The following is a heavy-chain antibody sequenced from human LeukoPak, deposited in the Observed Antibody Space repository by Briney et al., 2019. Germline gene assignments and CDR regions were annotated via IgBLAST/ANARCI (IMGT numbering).Heavy chain of an antibody. CDR1: GFTFSTYE. CDR3: TRVGQSYSTSGQALDH. CDR2: ISGSADTA. V-gene: IGHV3-48*03. Sequence: GGSLRLSCAASGFTFSTYEIDWVRQAPGKGLEWISYISGSADTAYYADSVKGRFTMSRDNARNSLYLQMNSLGAEDTAVYYCTRVGQSYSTSGQALDHWGQGTLVTVSS. J-gene: IGHJ4*02. D-gene: IGHD2-8*01.